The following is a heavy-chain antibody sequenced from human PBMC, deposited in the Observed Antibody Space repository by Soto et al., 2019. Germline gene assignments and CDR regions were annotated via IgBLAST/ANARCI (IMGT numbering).Heavy chain of an antibody. Sequence: SETLSLTCAVSGDTISTGGYSWAWIRQPPGKALEWIGHTYHSGNPYYNPSLKSRVIISVDRSKNQFSLKLSSVTAADTAVYYCAGRKSSPYFDYWGQGTLVTVSS. V-gene: IGHV4-30-2*01. J-gene: IGHJ4*02. CDR2: TYHSGNP. D-gene: IGHD3-10*01. CDR3: AGRKSSPYFDY. CDR1: GDTISTGGYS.